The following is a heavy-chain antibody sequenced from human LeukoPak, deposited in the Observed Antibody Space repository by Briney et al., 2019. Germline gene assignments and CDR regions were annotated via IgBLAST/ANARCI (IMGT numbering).Heavy chain of an antibody. J-gene: IGHJ4*02. CDR2: IYTSGST. V-gene: IGHV4-61*02. Sequence: SETLSLTCTVSGGSISSGIYYWSWIRQPAGKGLEWIGRIYTSGSTNYNPSLKSRVTISVDTSKNQFSLKLSSVTAADTAVYYCARTLVVPAAADDYWGQGTLVTVSS. D-gene: IGHD2-2*01. CDR1: GGSISSGIYY. CDR3: ARTLVVPAAADDY.